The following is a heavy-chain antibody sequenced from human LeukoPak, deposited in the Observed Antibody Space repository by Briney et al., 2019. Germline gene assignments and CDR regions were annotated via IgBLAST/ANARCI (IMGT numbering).Heavy chain of an antibody. J-gene: IGHJ4*02. CDR2: ISSSGSTI. D-gene: IGHD3-3*01. Sequence: PGGSLRLSCAASGFTFSSYEMNWVRQAPGKGLEWVSYISSSGSTIYYADSVKGRFTISRDNAKNSLYLQKNSLRAEDTAVYYCASAGHGFWSGYFDYWGQGTLVTVSS. CDR1: GFTFSSYE. CDR3: ASAGHGFWSGYFDY. V-gene: IGHV3-48*03.